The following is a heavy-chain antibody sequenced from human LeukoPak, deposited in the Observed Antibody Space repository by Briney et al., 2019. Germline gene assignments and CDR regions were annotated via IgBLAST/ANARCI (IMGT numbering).Heavy chain of an antibody. CDR3: ARQVVANFDY. CDR2: LYYSGST. J-gene: IGHJ4*02. D-gene: IGHD3-22*01. CDR1: GGSISSSTFY. V-gene: IGHV4-39*01. Sequence: PSETLSLTCTVSGGSISSSTFYWGWIRQPPGKGLEWIGSLYYSGSTYYNPSLKSRVTISVDTSKNQFSLKLSSVTAADTAVYYCARQVVANFDYWGQGTLVTVSS.